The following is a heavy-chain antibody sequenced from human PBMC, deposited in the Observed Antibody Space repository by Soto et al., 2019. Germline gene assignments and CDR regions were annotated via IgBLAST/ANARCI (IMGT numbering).Heavy chain of an antibody. CDR3: ARHYLGYCSGGSCYRWGYYYGMDV. CDR1: GYSFTSYW. D-gene: IGHD2-15*01. V-gene: IGHV5-51*01. J-gene: IGHJ6*02. Sequence: PGESLKISCKGSGYSFTSYWIGWVRQMPGKGLEWMGIIYPGDSDTRYSPSFQGQVTISADKSISTAYLQWSSLKASDTAMYYCARHYLGYCSGGSCYRWGYYYGMDVWGQGTTVTVSS. CDR2: IYPGDSDT.